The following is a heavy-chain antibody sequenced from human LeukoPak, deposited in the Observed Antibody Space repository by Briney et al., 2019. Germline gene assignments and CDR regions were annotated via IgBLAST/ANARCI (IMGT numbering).Heavy chain of an antibody. J-gene: IGHJ4*02. CDR1: AFTFSSYS. Sequence: GGSLRLSCAASAFTFSSYSMNWVRQAPGKGLEWVSYISSSSSTIYYADSVKGRFTISRDNAKNSLYLQMNSLRAEDTAVYYCAGGITMIVVPYWGQGTLVTVYS. D-gene: IGHD3-22*01. V-gene: IGHV3-48*04. CDR2: ISSSSSTI. CDR3: AGGITMIVVPY.